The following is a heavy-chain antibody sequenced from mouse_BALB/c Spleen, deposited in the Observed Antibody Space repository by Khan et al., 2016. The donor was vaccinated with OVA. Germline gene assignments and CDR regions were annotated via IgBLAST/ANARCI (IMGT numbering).Heavy chain of an antibody. CDR3: ARTYGSDFDC. Sequence: EVELVESGPELVKPGASVRISCKASGYSFTGYFMNWVMQSHGKSLEWIGRINPHIGETLYNQKFKDKATLTVDESSSTVHMELRSLASEDSAIYYCARTYGSDFDCWGQGTTLTVSS. CDR2: INPHIGET. D-gene: IGHD1-1*01. V-gene: IGHV1-20*02. J-gene: IGHJ2*01. CDR1: GYSFTGYF.